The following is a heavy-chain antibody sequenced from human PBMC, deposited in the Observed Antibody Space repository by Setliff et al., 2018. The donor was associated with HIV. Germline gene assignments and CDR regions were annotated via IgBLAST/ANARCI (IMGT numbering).Heavy chain of an antibody. CDR1: GFIFRNYN. D-gene: IGHD3-22*01. J-gene: IGHJ4*03. CDR3: ARDRASSGYYSHFDY. V-gene: IGHV3-21*01. Sequence: GGSLRLSCAASGFIFRNYNMSWVRQAPGKGLEWVSSLSSDGRYIYYADSVRGRFTISRDDAKNSLYLQMYSLRAEDTAIYYCARDRASSGYYSHFDYWGQGTTVTVSS. CDR2: LSSDGRYI.